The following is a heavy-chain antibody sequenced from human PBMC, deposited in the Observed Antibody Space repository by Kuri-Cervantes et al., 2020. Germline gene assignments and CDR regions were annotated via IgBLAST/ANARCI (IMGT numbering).Heavy chain of an antibody. CDR3: ARDRAYYDYVWGSYNRRLSYYFDY. CDR1: GFTFSSYG. CDR2: ISYDGSNK. D-gene: IGHD3-16*01. J-gene: IGHJ4*02. V-gene: IGHV3-30*03. Sequence: GGSLRLSCAASGFTFSSYGMHWVRQAPGKGLEWVAVISYDGSNKYYADSVKGRFTISRDKSKNTLYLQMNSLRAEDTAVYYCARDRAYYDYVWGSYNRRLSYYFDYWGQGTLVTVSS.